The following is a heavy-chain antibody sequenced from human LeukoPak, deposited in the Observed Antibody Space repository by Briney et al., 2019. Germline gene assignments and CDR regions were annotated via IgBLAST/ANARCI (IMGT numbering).Heavy chain of an antibody. J-gene: IGHJ4*02. CDR2: IIPIFGTA. D-gene: IGHD3-16*02. V-gene: IGHV1-69*13. CDR1: GGTFSSYA. Sequence: SVKVSCTASGGTFSSYAISWVRQAPGQGLEWMGGIIPIFGTANYAQKFQGRVTITADESTSTAYMELSSLRSEDTAVYYCASGELGGVIVMTYYFDYWGQGTLVTVSS. CDR3: ASGELGGVIVMTYYFDY.